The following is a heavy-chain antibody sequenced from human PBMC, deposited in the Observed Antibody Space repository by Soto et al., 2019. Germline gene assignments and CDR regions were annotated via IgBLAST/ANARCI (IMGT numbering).Heavy chain of an antibody. V-gene: IGHV3-7*03. Sequence: GGSLRLSCAASGFTFNTFWMSWVRQSPGKGLEWVANIKHDGSETYYVDSVKGRFTISRDNAKNSLFLQMNTLRTEDTAVYYCARDFATHCSGSTCYPYAYWGQGALVTVSS. CDR3: ARDFATHCSGSTCYPYAY. CDR1: GFTFNTFW. D-gene: IGHD2-15*01. CDR2: IKHDGSET. J-gene: IGHJ4*02.